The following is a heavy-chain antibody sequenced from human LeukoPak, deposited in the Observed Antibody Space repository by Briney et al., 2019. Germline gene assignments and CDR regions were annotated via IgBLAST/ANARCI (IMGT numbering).Heavy chain of an antibody. CDR1: GGSFSGYY. Sequence: SETLSLTCAVCGGSFSGYYWNWIRQPPGKGLEWIGEINHSGNTNYNPSLKSRVTMSVDTSKNQFSLRLSSVTAADTAVYYCARDHNYDSSGYFLYYWGQGTLVTVSS. CDR3: ARDHNYDSSGYFLYY. V-gene: IGHV4-34*01. CDR2: INHSGNT. J-gene: IGHJ4*02. D-gene: IGHD3-22*01.